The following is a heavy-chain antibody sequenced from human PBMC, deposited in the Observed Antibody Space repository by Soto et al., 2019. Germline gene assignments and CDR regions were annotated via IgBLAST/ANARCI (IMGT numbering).Heavy chain of an antibody. CDR1: RFTFSSYA. D-gene: IGHD3-10*01. CDR2: INSRDLAT. J-gene: IGHJ4*01. CDR3: AKALFSSDLGEVFDY. Sequence: PGGSLRLSCAASRFTFSSYAMTWVRQAPGKGLEWVSTINSRDLATSYADSVKGRFTISRDNSENTFYLQMNSLRAEDTAIYYCAKALFSSDLGEVFDYWGLGTLVTGLL. V-gene: IGHV3-23*01.